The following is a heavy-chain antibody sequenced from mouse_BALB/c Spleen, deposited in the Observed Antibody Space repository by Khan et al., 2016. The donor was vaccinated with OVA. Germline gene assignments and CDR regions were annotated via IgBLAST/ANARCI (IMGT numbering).Heavy chain of an antibody. V-gene: IGHV1S135*01. D-gene: IGHD2-12*01. CDR1: GYSFTSYY. CDR2: VDPFSGGT. Sequence: VQLQQSGPELMKPGASVKISCKAFGYSFTSYYIHWVKQSHGKSLEWIGYVDPFSGGTTSNQKLKGKATLTVDKSSSTAYIHFSNLTSEDSAVYYGTRHCYVAWYTYGGQGTLVTVSA. J-gene: IGHJ3*01. CDR3: TRHCYVAWYTY.